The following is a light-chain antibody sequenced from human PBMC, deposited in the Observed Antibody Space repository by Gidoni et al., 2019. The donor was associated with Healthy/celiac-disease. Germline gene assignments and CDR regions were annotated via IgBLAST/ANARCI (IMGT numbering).Light chain of an antibody. J-gene: IGKJ2*01. CDR1: QSVSSSY. CDR2: GAS. Sequence: EIVLTQYPGTLSLSPGERATLSCRASQSVSSSYLAWYQQKPGQAPRLLLDGASSMATGIPDRFSGSVSGTDFTLTISRLEPEDFAVYYCQQYGSSPPYTFGQGTKLEIK. V-gene: IGKV3-20*01. CDR3: QQYGSSPPYT.